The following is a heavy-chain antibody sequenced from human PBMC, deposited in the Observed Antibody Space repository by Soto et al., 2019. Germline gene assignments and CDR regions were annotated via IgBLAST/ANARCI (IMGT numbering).Heavy chain of an antibody. D-gene: IGHD3-10*01. Sequence: QVQLVQSGGGVVQPGRSLRLSCAASGFSFRGYGLHWVRQAPGKGLEWVAGIWYDGSEKYYADSVKGRVSISRDNSKNTLFLQMNSLRVDDTAVYDCARDEVLADWGQGTLVTVSS. CDR1: GFSFRGYG. V-gene: IGHV3-33*01. CDR3: ARDEVLAD. J-gene: IGHJ4*02. CDR2: IWYDGSEK.